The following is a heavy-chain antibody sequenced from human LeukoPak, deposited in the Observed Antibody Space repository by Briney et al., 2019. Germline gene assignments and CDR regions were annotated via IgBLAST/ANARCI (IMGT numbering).Heavy chain of an antibody. V-gene: IGHV4-59*01. Sequence: SETLSLTCTVSGGSISSYYWGWIRQPPGKGLEWIGYIYYSGSTNYNPSLKSRVTISVDTSKNQFSLKLSSVTAADTAVYYCARVRGSAEFHYMDVWGKGTTVTVSS. CDR1: GGSISSYY. CDR3: ARVRGSAEFHYMDV. D-gene: IGHD2-15*01. J-gene: IGHJ6*03. CDR2: IYYSGST.